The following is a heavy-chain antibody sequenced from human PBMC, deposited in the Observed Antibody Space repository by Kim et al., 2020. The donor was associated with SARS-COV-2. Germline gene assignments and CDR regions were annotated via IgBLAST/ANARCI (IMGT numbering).Heavy chain of an antibody. CDR1: GFTFSSYW. V-gene: IGHV3-74*01. Sequence: GGSLRLSCAASGFTFSSYWMHWVRQAPGKGLVWVSRINSDGSSTSYADSVKGRFTISRDNAKNTLYLQMNSLRAEDTAVYYCARDLVYDSSGYFHYYGMDVWGQGTTVTVSS. D-gene: IGHD3-22*01. CDR3: ARDLVYDSSGYFHYYGMDV. J-gene: IGHJ6*02. CDR2: INSDGSST.